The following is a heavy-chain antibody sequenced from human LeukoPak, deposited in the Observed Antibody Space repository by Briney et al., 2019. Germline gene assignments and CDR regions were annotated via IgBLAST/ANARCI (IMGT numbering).Heavy chain of an antibody. Sequence: SETLSLTCDVSGGFISSGAHYWTWIRQPVGKGLEWLGRIFTSGSPTYNSSLESRLTISIDKSKNQFFLKLNSVTAADTAVYYCARRWNYKDSFDIWGQGKMVAVSS. CDR1: GGFISSGAHY. CDR2: IFTSGSP. CDR3: ARRWNYKDSFDI. J-gene: IGHJ3*02. V-gene: IGHV4-61*02. D-gene: IGHD3-22*01.